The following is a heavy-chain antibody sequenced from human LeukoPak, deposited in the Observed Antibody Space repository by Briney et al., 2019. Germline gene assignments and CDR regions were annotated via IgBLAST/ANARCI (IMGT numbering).Heavy chain of an antibody. CDR3: AKDRWRGSYYTFDY. Sequence: GGSLRLSCAASGFTFSNYAMSWVRQAPGKGLQWVSGISGSGCTTDYADSVKGRFTISRDNSKNTLNLQVNSLIAEDTAIYYCAKDRWRGSYYTFDYWGQGTRVTVSS. V-gene: IGHV3-23*01. J-gene: IGHJ4*02. D-gene: IGHD1-26*01. CDR2: ISGSGCTT. CDR1: GFTFSNYA.